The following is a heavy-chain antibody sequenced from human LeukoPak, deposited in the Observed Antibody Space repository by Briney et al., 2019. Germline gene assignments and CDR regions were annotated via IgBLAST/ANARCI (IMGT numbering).Heavy chain of an antibody. CDR3: ARGGSGWHNNWFDP. V-gene: IGHV3-53*01. Sequence: PGGSLRLSCAASGFTVSSNYMSWVRQAPGKGLEWVSVIYSGGSTYYADSVKGRFTISRDNSKNTLYLQMNSLRAEDTAVYYCARGGSGWHNNWFDPWGQGTLVTVSS. CDR1: GFTVSSNY. CDR2: IYSGGST. D-gene: IGHD6-19*01. J-gene: IGHJ5*02.